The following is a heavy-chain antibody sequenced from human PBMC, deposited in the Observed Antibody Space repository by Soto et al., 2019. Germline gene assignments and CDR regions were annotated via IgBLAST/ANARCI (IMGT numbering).Heavy chain of an antibody. CDR1: GCSIRSSSYY. J-gene: IGHJ5*02. CDR3: ARSSYSTGWSNWFDP. D-gene: IGHD6-19*01. CDR2: IYYSGST. V-gene: IGHV4-39*01. Sequence: SETLSLTCTVSGCSIRSSSYYWGWIRQPPGKGLEWIGNIYYSGSTYYNPSLKSRVTISVDTSKSQFSLKLSSVTAADTAVYYCARSSYSTGWSNWFDPWGQGTLVTVSS.